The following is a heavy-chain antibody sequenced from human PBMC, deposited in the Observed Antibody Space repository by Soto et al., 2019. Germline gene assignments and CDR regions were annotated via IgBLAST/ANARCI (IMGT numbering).Heavy chain of an antibody. V-gene: IGHV4-31*03. J-gene: IGHJ3*02. CDR1: GGSISSGGYY. CDR2: IYYSGST. Sequence: SETLSLTCTVSGGSISSGGYYWSWIRQHPGKGLEWIGYIYYSGSTYYSPSLKSRVTISVDTSKNQFSLKLSSVTAADTAVYYCARRYGSGRNRGGGGAFDIWGQGTMVT. D-gene: IGHD3-10*01. CDR3: ARRYGSGRNRGGGGAFDI.